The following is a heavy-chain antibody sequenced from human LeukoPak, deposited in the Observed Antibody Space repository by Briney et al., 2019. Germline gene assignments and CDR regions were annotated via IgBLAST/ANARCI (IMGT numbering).Heavy chain of an antibody. CDR3: ARGAAAGPGYFDY. V-gene: IGHV1-69*13. CDR1: GGTFSSYA. Sequence: ASVKVSCKASGGTFSSYAISWVRQAPGQGLEWMGGIIPIFGTANYAQKFQGRVTITADESTSTAYMELSSLRSEDTAVYYCARGAAAGPGYFDYWGQGTLVTVSS. D-gene: IGHD6-13*01. CDR2: IIPIFGTA. J-gene: IGHJ4*02.